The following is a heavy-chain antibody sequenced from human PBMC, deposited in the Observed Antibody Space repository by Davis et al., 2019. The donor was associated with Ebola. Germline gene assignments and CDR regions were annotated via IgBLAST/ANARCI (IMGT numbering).Heavy chain of an antibody. CDR3: ARELDFGVVYYYYGMDV. CDR2: IWYDGSNK. CDR1: GFTFSNYA. J-gene: IGHJ6*04. Sequence: GESLKISCAASGFTFSNYAMNWVRQAPGKGLEWVAVIWYDGSNKYYADSVKGRFTISRDNSKNTLYLQMNSLRAEDTAVYYCARELDFGVVYYYYGMDVWGKGTTVTVSS. V-gene: IGHV3-33*08. D-gene: IGHD3-3*01.